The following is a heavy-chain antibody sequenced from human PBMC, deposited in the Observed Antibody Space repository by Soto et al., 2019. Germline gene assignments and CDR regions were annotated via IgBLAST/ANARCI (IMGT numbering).Heavy chain of an antibody. CDR1: GYTFTSYY. Sequence: ASVKVSCKASGYTFTSYYMHWVRQAPGQGLEWMGIINPSGGSTSYAQKFQGRVTMTRDTSTSTVYMELSSLRSEDTAVYYCASISWGVLTVTDSYYYGMDFWGQGTSVTGSS. V-gene: IGHV1-46*01. CDR2: INPSGGST. D-gene: IGHD1-20*01. J-gene: IGHJ6*02. CDR3: ASISWGVLTVTDSYYYGMDF.